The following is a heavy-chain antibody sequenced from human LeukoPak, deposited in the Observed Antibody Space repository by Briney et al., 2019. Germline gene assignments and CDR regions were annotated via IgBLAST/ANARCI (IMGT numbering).Heavy chain of an antibody. CDR1: GFTFSNYN. D-gene: IGHD4-17*01. J-gene: IGHJ4*02. CDR2: ITRDSIYT. V-gene: IGHV3-21*01. Sequence: PGGSLRLSRAASGFTFSNYNMNWVRQTPGKGLEWVSSITRDSIYTFYADSVKGRFTISRDNAKNSLSLQMNSLRAEDTAVYYCAKDTVPDYWGQGTLVTVSS. CDR3: AKDTVPDY.